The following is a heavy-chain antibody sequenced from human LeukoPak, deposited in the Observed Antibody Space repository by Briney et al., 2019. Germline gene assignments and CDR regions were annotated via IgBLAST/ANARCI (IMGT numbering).Heavy chain of an antibody. CDR3: ARLREVDFGVVRVFDY. V-gene: IGHV4-34*01. Sequence: GSLRLSCAASGFTFSNYGMHWVRQPPGKGLEWIGEINHSGSTNYNPSLKSRVTISVDTSKNQFSLKLSSVTAADTAVYYCARLREVDFGVVRVFDYWGQGTLVTVSS. J-gene: IGHJ4*02. CDR2: INHSGST. CDR1: GFTFSNYG. D-gene: IGHD3-3*01.